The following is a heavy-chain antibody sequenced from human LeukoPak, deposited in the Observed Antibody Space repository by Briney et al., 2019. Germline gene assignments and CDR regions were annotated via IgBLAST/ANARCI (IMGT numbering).Heavy chain of an antibody. CDR2: ISGSGVNT. Sequence: GGSLRLSCAASGFTFSSYAISWVRQAPGKGLEWVSGISGSGVNTYYADSVKGRFTISRDNSKNTLYLQMNSLRAEDTAVYYCAKASLTTVTTSYFDYWGQGTLVTVSS. CDR3: AKASLTTVTTSYFDY. CDR1: GFTFSSYA. V-gene: IGHV3-23*01. J-gene: IGHJ4*02. D-gene: IGHD4-17*01.